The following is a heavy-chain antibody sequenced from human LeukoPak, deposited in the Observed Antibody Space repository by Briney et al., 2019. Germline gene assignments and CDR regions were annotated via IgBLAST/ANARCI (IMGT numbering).Heavy chain of an antibody. D-gene: IGHD1-26*01. CDR1: GFTFSNSA. Sequence: GGSLRLSCAASGFTFSNSAMGWARQAPGKGLEWVSGIGSNGVDTYYADSAKGRFTISRDNSKNTVYLQMNSLRAEDTALYYCVKAYTTSGTYSEPWGQGTLVTVSS. CDR3: VKAYTTSGTYSEP. V-gene: IGHV3-23*01. J-gene: IGHJ1*01. CDR2: IGSNGVDT.